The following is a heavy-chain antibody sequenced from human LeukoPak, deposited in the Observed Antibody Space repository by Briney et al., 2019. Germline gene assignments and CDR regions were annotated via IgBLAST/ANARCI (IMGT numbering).Heavy chain of an antibody. CDR2: INHSGST. V-gene: IGHV4-34*01. D-gene: IGHD6-13*01. CDR1: GGSFSGYY. J-gene: IGHJ5*02. CDR3: ARVAYSSSWYGFPVFDP. Sequence: SETLSLTCAVYGGSFSGYYWSWIRQPPGKGLEWIGEINHSGSTNYNPSLKSRVTISVDTSKNQFSLKLSSVTAADTAVYYCARVAYSSSWYGFPVFDPWGQGTLVTVSS.